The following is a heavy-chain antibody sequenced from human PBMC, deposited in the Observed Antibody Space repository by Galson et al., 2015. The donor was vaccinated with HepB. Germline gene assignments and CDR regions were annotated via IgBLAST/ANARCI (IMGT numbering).Heavy chain of an antibody. CDR2: IFRSSGST. CDR3: ARIYSLHMDV. V-gene: IGHV3-48*01. Sequence: SLRLSCAASGFTFSSYAMNWVRQAPGKGLEWVSYIFRSSGSTNYADSVKGRFTISRDNAKNSLFLQMNSLRAEDTAVYYCARIYSLHMDVWGKGTTVTVSS. CDR1: GFTFSSYA. J-gene: IGHJ6*03. D-gene: IGHD2-15*01.